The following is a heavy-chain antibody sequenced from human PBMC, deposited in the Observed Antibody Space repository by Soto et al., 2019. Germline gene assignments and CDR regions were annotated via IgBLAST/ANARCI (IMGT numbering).Heavy chain of an antibody. CDR2: INPIIGNT. CDR1: GYTFTSYA. CDR3: AMRNTYYYDSSGYHDY. Sequence: ASGKVSCKASGYTFTSYAMHWVRQAPGQRLEWMGIINPIIGNTKYTQKFQGRVTITTDKSTSTAYMELSSLRSEDTAVYYCAMRNTYYYDSSGYHDYWGQGTLVTVSS. V-gene: IGHV1-3*01. D-gene: IGHD3-22*01. J-gene: IGHJ4*02.